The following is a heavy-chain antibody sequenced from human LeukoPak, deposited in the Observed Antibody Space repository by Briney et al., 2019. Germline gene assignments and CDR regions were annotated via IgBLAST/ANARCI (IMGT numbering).Heavy chain of an antibody. Sequence: PSETLSLTCAVSGGSISSTSYYWAWIRQPPGKGLEWVGTIYYSGSTYHNPSLKSRVTLSVDTSRNQFSLRLSSVDAADTAVYYCAKAGVRYFDSSGLYAFDFWGQGTTVTVSS. CDR1: GGSISSTSYY. D-gene: IGHD3-22*01. CDR2: IYYSGST. CDR3: AKAGVRYFDSSGLYAFDF. V-gene: IGHV4-39*01. J-gene: IGHJ3*01.